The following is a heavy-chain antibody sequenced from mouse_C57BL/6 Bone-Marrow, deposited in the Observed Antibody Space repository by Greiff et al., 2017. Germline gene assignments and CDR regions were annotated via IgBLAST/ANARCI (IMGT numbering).Heavy chain of an antibody. V-gene: IGHV5-9-1*02. CDR2: ISSGGDYI. J-gene: IGHJ4*01. CDR1: GFTFSSYA. D-gene: IGHD1-1*01. CDR3: TRDRDYYGSRGAMDY. Sequence: EVMLVESGEGLVKPGGSLKLSCAASGFTFSSYAMSWVRQTPEKRLEWVAYISSGGDYIYYADTVKGRFTISRDNARNTLYLQMSSLKSEDTAMYYCTRDRDYYGSRGAMDYWGQGTSVTVSS.